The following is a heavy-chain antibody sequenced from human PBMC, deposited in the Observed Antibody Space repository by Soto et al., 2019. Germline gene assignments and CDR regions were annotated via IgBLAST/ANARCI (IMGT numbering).Heavy chain of an antibody. CDR1: GFSLYTSRVG. Sequence: QITLKESGPTLVNPTQPLTLTCTFSGFSLYTSRVGVAWIRQPPGKALERLAIIYWDNDKRYSPSLESRLAITKDTSKNQVVLTMTNLDPVDTATYYCAHIMITFGGVTALDAFDFWGQGTMVTVSS. CDR3: AHIMITFGGVTALDAFDF. D-gene: IGHD3-16*01. V-gene: IGHV2-5*02. J-gene: IGHJ3*01. CDR2: IYWDNDK.